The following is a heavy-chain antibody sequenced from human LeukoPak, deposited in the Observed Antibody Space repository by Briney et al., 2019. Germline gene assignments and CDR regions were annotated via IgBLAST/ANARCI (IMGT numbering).Heavy chain of an antibody. Sequence: ASVKVSCKASGYTFTSYHVHWVRQAPGQRLEWMGWINAGNGNTKYSQEFQGRVTITRDTSASTVYMELSSLRSEDMAVYYCARSLSDFYPNWFDPWGQGTLVTVSS. J-gene: IGHJ5*02. CDR2: INAGNGNT. CDR1: GYTFTSYH. D-gene: IGHD2-21*01. V-gene: IGHV1-3*03. CDR3: ARSLSDFYPNWFDP.